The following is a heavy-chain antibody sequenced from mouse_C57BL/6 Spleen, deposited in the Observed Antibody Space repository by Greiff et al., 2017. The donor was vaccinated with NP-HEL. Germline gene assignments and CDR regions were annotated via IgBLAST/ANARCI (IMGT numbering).Heavy chain of an antibody. CDR2: IRSKSNNYAT. CDR3: VRHDHYSNPYYYAMDY. CDR1: GFSFNTYA. J-gene: IGHJ4*01. V-gene: IGHV10-1*01. Sequence: EVMLVESGGGLVQPKGSLKLSCAASGFSFNTYAMNWVRQAPGKGLEWVARIRSKSNNYATYYADSVKDRFTISRDDSESMLYLQMNNLKTEDTAMYYCVRHDHYSNPYYYAMDYWGQGTSVTVSS. D-gene: IGHD2-5*01.